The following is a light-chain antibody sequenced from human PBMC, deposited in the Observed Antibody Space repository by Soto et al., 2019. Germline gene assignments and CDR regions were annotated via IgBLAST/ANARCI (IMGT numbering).Light chain of an antibody. CDR3: QQYITYPYA. J-gene: IGKJ1*01. V-gene: IGKV1-5*03. CDR2: EAS. Sequence: DIQMTQSPSTLSASVGDRVTITRRARQSTSTWLAWYQQRPGKTPKLLISEASKLESGVPSRFSGSGSGTEFTLTISSLQPDDFATYYCQQYITYPYAFGQGTKVEIK. CDR1: QSTSTW.